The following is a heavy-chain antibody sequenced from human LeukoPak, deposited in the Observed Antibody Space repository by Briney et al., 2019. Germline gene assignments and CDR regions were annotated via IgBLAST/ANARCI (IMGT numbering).Heavy chain of an antibody. Sequence: PGGSLRLSCAASGFTFSSYEMNRVRQAPGKGLEWVSYISSSGSTIYYADSVKGRFTISRDNAKNSLYLQMNSLRAEDTAVYYCARTYYYDSSGYFNWFDPWGQGTLVTVSS. D-gene: IGHD3-22*01. CDR2: ISSSGSTI. J-gene: IGHJ5*02. CDR3: ARTYYYDSSGYFNWFDP. V-gene: IGHV3-48*03. CDR1: GFTFSSYE.